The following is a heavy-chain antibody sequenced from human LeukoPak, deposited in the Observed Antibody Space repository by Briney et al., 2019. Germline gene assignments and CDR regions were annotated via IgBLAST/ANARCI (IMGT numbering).Heavy chain of an antibody. Sequence: GGSLRLSCAASGFTFSSYWMSWVRQAPGKGLAWEANIKQDGNAKYYVDSVKGRFTISRDSAKNSLYLQMNSLRAEDTAVYYCAREPEYDFWSGYWGVVDYWGQGTLVTVSS. D-gene: IGHD3-3*01. J-gene: IGHJ4*02. CDR2: IKQDGNAK. CDR1: GFTFSSYW. CDR3: AREPEYDFWSGYWGVVDY. V-gene: IGHV3-7*01.